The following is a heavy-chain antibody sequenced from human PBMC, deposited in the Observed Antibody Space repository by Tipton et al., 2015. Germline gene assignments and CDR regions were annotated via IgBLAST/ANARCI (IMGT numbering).Heavy chain of an antibody. CDR3: AKGGGPWELSFNT. V-gene: IGHV3-23*01. CDR2: ISGTGIST. J-gene: IGHJ5*01. D-gene: IGHD1-26*01. CDR1: EFSFSTYA. Sequence: SLRLSCSGSEFSFSTYALTWVRQAPGKGLEWVSAISGTGISTYYADSVKGRFTISRDTSNNTLFLQMDDLRGDDTAFYYCAKGGGPWELSFNTWGHGTLVTVSS.